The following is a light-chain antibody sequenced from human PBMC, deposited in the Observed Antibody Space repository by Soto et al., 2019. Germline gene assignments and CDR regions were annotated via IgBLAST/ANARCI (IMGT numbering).Light chain of an antibody. CDR2: EVT. CDR1: SGDVGHYNY. V-gene: IGLV2-14*01. J-gene: IGLJ3*02. CDR3: TSYTTGRIWV. Sequence: QSVLTQPASVSGSPGQSITISCTGSSGDVGHYNYVSWYQQHPGKAPKLIIYEVTNRPSDVSNRFSASKSGNTASLIISGLQAEDEADYYCTSYTTGRIWVFGGGTTLTVL.